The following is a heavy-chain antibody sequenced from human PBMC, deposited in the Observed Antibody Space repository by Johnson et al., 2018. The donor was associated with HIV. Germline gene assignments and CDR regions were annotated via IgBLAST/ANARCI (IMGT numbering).Heavy chain of an antibody. Sequence: QVQLVESGGGVVQPGGSLRLSCETSGFTFSSYDMHWVRQAPGKGLEWVAFIRYDGTNKHFADSVKGRFTISRDNSKNTLYLQMNSLRAEDTALYYCARQGGWAFDIWGQGTMVTVSS. V-gene: IGHV3-30*02. J-gene: IGHJ3*02. CDR3: ARQGGWAFDI. CDR1: GFTFSSYD. D-gene: IGHD3-16*01. CDR2: IRYDGTNK.